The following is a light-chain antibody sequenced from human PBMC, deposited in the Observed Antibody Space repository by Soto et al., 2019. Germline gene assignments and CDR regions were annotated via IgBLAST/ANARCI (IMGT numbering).Light chain of an antibody. CDR2: DAS. J-gene: IGKJ4*01. V-gene: IGKV3-11*01. CDR3: QHRSNWLS. Sequence: EIVLTQSRATLSLSPGERATLSCRASQSVGSYLAWYQQKPGQAPRLLTYDASNRATGIPARFSGSGSGTDFTLTISSLEPEDFAVYFCQHRSNWLSFGGGTKVEIK. CDR1: QSVGSY.